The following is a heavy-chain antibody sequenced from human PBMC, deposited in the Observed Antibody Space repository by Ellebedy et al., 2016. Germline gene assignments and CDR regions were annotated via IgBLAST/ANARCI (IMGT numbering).Heavy chain of an antibody. V-gene: IGHV3-11*01. D-gene: IGHD2-21*01. CDR3: ARYCGEH. Sequence: GESLKISXVASGFTFSDYYMSWIRQAPGKGLEWVSYISSSGTTINYADSVKGRFTISRDNAKNSLYLQMNSLTADDTTVYYCARYCGEHWGQGTLVTVSS. J-gene: IGHJ4*02. CDR2: ISSSGTTI. CDR1: GFTFSDYY.